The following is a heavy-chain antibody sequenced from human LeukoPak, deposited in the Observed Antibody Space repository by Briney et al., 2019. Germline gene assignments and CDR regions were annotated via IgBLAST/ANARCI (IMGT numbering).Heavy chain of an antibody. CDR1: GGSISSSSYY. CDR3: ARQAIGFGEFHFDY. Sequence: PSETLSLTCTVSGGSISSSSYYWGWIRQPPGKGLEWIGSMYYSGNTHYNPSLKSRVTISVDTSKNQFSLKLSSVTAADTAVYYCARQAIGFGEFHFDYWGQGTLVTVSS. V-gene: IGHV4-39*01. D-gene: IGHD3-10*01. J-gene: IGHJ4*02. CDR2: MYYSGNT.